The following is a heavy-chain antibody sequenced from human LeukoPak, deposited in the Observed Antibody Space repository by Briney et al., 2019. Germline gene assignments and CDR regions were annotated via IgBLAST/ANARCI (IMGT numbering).Heavy chain of an antibody. CDR2: ISWNSGSI. Sequence: GGSLRLSCAASGFSFDDYAMHWVRQAPGKGLEWVSGISWNSGSIGYADSVKGRFTISRDNAKNSLYLQMNSLRAEDMALYYCAKGSSWYLINDAFDIWGQGTMVTVSS. D-gene: IGHD6-13*01. V-gene: IGHV3-9*03. J-gene: IGHJ3*02. CDR1: GFSFDDYA. CDR3: AKGSSWYLINDAFDI.